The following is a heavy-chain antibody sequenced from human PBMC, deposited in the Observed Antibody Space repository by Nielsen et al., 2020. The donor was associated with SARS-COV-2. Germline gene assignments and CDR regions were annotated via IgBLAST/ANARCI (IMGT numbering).Heavy chain of an antibody. Sequence: GESLKISCAASEFTVSSKYMSWVRQAPGKGLEWVSVIYSGGRTYYADSVKGRFTISRDNSKNTLYLQMSSLRAEDTAVYYCARDSVLKYFQHWGQGTLVTVSS. V-gene: IGHV3-53*01. CDR1: EFTVSSKY. CDR3: ARDSVLKYFQH. J-gene: IGHJ1*01. CDR2: IYSGGRT. D-gene: IGHD2-8*01.